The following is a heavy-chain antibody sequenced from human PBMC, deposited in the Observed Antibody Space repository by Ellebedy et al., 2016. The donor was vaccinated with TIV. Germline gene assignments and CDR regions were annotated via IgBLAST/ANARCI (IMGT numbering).Heavy chain of an antibody. J-gene: IGHJ6*02. CDR2: VYFGETT. Sequence: MPSETLSLTCSVSGGSIRRDYWSWIRQPPGKGLEWIGHVYFGETTNYNPSLKSRVIISVDSSKSQFSLKLSSVTAADAAVYYCARHKAVPGEGWDYGMDVWGQGTTVTVSS. D-gene: IGHD6-19*01. CDR3: ARHKAVPGEGWDYGMDV. V-gene: IGHV4-59*08. CDR1: GGSIRRDY.